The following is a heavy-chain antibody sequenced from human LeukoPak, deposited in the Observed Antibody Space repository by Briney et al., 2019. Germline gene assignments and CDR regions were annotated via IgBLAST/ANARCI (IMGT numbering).Heavy chain of an antibody. Sequence: GGSLRLSCAASGFTFSSYSMNWVRQAPGKGLEWVSFISSSSSYIYYADSVKGRFTISRDNAKNSLYLQMNSLRAEDTAVYYCARWMAAAGTGFDYWGQGTLVTVSS. D-gene: IGHD6-13*01. V-gene: IGHV3-21*01. CDR3: ARWMAAAGTGFDY. J-gene: IGHJ4*02. CDR2: ISSSSSYI. CDR1: GFTFSSYS.